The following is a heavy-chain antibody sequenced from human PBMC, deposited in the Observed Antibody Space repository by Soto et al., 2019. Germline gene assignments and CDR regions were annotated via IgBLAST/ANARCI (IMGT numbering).Heavy chain of an antibody. CDR2: ISGNGGST. Sequence: PGGSLRLSCAASGFTFSSYAMSWVRQAPGKGLEWVANISGNGGSTYYADSVKGRFTISRDNAKNTLYLQMNSLRAEDTAVYYCARVPMRGVDFWSGSAPIWGQGTMVTVSS. D-gene: IGHD3-3*01. J-gene: IGHJ3*02. CDR3: ARVPMRGVDFWSGSAPI. CDR1: GFTFSSYA. V-gene: IGHV3-23*01.